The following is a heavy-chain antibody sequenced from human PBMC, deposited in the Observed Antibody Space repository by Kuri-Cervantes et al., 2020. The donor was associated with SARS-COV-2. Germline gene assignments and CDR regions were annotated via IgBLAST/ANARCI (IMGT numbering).Heavy chain of an antibody. CDR2: IIPILAIA. CDR3: ARGLYCSSTSCYTYYYYGMDV. Sequence: SVKVSCKASGGTFSNYAISWVRQAPGQGLEWMGRIIPILAIANYAQKFQGRVTITADKSTSTAYMEMSSLRSEDTAVYYCARGLYCSSTSCYTYYYYGMDVWDQGTTVTVSS. CDR1: GGTFSNYA. V-gene: IGHV1-69*04. D-gene: IGHD2-2*02. J-gene: IGHJ6*02.